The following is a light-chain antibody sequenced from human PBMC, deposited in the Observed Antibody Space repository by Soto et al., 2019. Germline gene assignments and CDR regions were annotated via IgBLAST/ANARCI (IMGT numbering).Light chain of an antibody. Sequence: QSALTQPPSASGAPGQRVTISCSGSNSNIGTTTVNWYQHVPGTAPKLLIYSSSQRPSGVPDRFSGSWSGTSASLAISGLQSEDEADYYCAAWDDSLNAVVFGGGTKVTVL. J-gene: IGLJ2*01. CDR1: NSNIGTTT. CDR3: AAWDDSLNAVV. CDR2: SSS. V-gene: IGLV1-44*01.